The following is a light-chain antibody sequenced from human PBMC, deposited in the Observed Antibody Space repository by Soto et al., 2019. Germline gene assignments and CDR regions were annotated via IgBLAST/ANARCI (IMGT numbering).Light chain of an antibody. CDR3: QQYGSSLYT. Sequence: EIVLTQSPGTLSLSPGERATLSCRASQSVSGSYLAWYQQKLGQAPRLLIYGASSRATGIPDRFSGSGSGTDFTLTINRLEPDDFAVYYCQQYGSSLYTFGQGTKLEIK. J-gene: IGKJ2*01. CDR1: QSVSGSY. CDR2: GAS. V-gene: IGKV3-20*01.